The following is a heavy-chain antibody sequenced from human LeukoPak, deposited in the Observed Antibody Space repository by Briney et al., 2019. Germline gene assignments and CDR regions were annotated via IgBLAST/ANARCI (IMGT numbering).Heavy chain of an antibody. D-gene: IGHD6-13*01. Sequence: GGSLRLSCVASGFTFSSYWMSWVRQAPGKGLEWVANIKQDGSEKYYVDSVKGRFTISRDNAKNSLYLQMNSLRAEDTAVYYCARQHRYYFDYWGQGTLVTVSS. CDR3: ARQHRYYFDY. CDR1: GFTFSSYW. J-gene: IGHJ4*02. V-gene: IGHV3-7*01. CDR2: IKQDGSEK.